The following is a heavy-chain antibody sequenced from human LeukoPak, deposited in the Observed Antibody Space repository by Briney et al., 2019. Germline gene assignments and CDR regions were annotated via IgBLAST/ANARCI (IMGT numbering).Heavy chain of an antibody. J-gene: IGHJ6*02. CDR2: INPSGGST. V-gene: IGHV1-46*01. Sequence: ASVKVSCKASGYTFINYYMHWVRQAPGQGLEWMGIINPSGGSTTYAQKIQGRVTLTTDTSTSTVYMELSSLRSDDTSVYYCAREGYGSGRRLGMDVWGQGTMVTVSS. CDR1: GYTFINYY. D-gene: IGHD3-10*01. CDR3: AREGYGSGRRLGMDV.